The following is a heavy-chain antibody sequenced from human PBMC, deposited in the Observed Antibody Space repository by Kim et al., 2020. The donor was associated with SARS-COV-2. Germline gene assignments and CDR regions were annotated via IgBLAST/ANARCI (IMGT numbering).Heavy chain of an antibody. J-gene: IGHJ6*02. CDR1: GGSFSGYS. D-gene: IGHD3-22*01. CDR3: ARGRAGVVPAPVLGLGPYYEYYIMDV. V-gene: IGHV4-34*01. CDR2: NTHRGRT. Sequence: SETLSLTCAVYGGSFSGYSWTWIRQPPGKGLEWIGENTHRGRTKYNPSLQSRVSISIDTSKNQFSLRLRSVTAADTAVYYCARGRAGVVPAPVLGLGPYYEYYIMDVWGRGTTVTLSS.